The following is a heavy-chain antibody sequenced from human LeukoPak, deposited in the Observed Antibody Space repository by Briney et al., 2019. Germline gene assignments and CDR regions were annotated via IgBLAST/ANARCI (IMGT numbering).Heavy chain of an antibody. CDR3: AKASWAGVITTYFAY. CDR2: IDSGGGVT. Sequence: GGSLRLSCTASGFTFSSYAMTWVRQAPGKGLEWVSGIDSGGGVTYYADSVRGRFSISRDNSKNTLYLQMNDLRADDTAVYYCAKASWAGVITTYFAYWAQGTLVTVSS. D-gene: IGHD3-10*01. CDR1: GFTFSSYA. J-gene: IGHJ4*02. V-gene: IGHV3-23*01.